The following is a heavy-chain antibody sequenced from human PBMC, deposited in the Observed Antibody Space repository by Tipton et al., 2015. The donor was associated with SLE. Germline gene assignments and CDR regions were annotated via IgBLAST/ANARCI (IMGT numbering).Heavy chain of an antibody. Sequence: TLSLTCTVSGGSISNYFWSWIRQPPTKGLEWIGNAQISGATNYNPSLKSRVTIPIDSSKNQVSLKLNSVTAADTAVYYCARHSLPSGISFGGVIVGGLNYWGQGARVTVSS. CDR1: GGSISNYF. J-gene: IGHJ4*02. V-gene: IGHV4-4*09. CDR3: ARHSLPSGISFGGVIVGGLNY. D-gene: IGHD3-16*02. CDR2: AQISGAT.